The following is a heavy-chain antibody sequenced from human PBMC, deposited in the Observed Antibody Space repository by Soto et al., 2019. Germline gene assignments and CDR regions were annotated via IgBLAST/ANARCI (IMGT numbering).Heavy chain of an antibody. Sequence: PSETLSLTCGHYRGSFSGFYWSCIRQPPGKGPEWFGDINPSGSTNYNPSLKSRVTISEDASKNQFSLKLSAVTAADTAVYYCARRLYYYYAMGVWGQGTTVTVAS. D-gene: IGHD4-17*01. V-gene: IGHV4-34*01. CDR3: ARRLYYYYAMGV. J-gene: IGHJ6*02. CDR2: INPSGST. CDR1: RGSFSGFY.